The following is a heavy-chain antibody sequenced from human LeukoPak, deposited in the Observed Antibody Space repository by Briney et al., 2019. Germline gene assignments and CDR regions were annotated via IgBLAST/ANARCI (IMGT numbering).Heavy chain of an antibody. CDR3: ARDHSSMTTVTHDAFDI. J-gene: IGHJ3*02. V-gene: IGHV3-21*01. Sequence: PGGSLRLSCAASGFTFSSYSMNWVRQAPGKGLEWVSSISSSSSYIYYADSVKGRFTISRDNAKNSLYLQMNSLRAEDTAVYYCARDHSSMTTVTHDAFDIWGQGTMVTVSS. D-gene: IGHD4-17*01. CDR2: ISSSSSYI. CDR1: GFTFSSYS.